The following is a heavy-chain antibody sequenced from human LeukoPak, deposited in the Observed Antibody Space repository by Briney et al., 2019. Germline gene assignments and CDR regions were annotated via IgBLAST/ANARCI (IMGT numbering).Heavy chain of an antibody. Sequence: PGGSLRLSCAASGFTFDDYAMHWVRHAPGKGLEWVSGIGWNSVTIGYADSVKGRFTISRDNAKNFLYLKMNSLRAEDTALYYCAKDYRWCYYGSGTYYMDVWGKGTTVTISS. CDR2: IGWNSVTI. CDR1: GFTFDDYA. V-gene: IGHV3-9*01. D-gene: IGHD3-10*01. CDR3: AKDYRWCYYGSGTYYMDV. J-gene: IGHJ6*03.